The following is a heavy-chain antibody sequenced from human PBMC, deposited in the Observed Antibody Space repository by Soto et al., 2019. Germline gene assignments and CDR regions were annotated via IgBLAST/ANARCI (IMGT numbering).Heavy chain of an antibody. CDR1: GGSITSTSYY. CDR2: IYFDGNT. Sequence: QLQLQESGPGLVKPSETLSLTCTVSGGSITSTSYYWGWIRQPPGKGLECVGNIYFDGNTYYNPSLKSRVTISMDTSKNQVSLRLSSVIAADTAVYYCVRSSIAPRLFMYPFDYWGQGTLVTVSS. CDR3: VRSSIAPRLFMYPFDY. V-gene: IGHV4-39*01. D-gene: IGHD6-6*01. J-gene: IGHJ4*02.